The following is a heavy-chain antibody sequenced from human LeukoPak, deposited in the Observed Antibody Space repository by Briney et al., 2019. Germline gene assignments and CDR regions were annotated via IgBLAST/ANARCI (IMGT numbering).Heavy chain of an antibody. CDR1: GFTFSSYS. J-gene: IGHJ4*02. V-gene: IGHV3-21*01. Sequence: PGGSLRLSCAASGFTFSSYSMNWVRQAPGKGLEWVSSISSGSSYMYYADSVKGRFTISRDNAKNSLYLQMNSLRAEDTAVYYCARFGPIGGPGYWGQGTLVTVSS. CDR3: ARFGPIGGPGY. CDR2: ISSGSSYM. D-gene: IGHD3-10*01.